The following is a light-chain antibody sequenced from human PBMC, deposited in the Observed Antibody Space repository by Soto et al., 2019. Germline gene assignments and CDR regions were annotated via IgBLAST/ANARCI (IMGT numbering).Light chain of an antibody. J-gene: IGKJ5*01. CDR1: QILLYNNTYNY. V-gene: IGKV2-28*01. CDR3: MQALQSLT. CDR2: FGS. Sequence: EIVMTQSPLTRPVTHVDPASISFRSSQILLYNNTYNYLDWYVQKPGQSPQLLIYFGSNRAPGVPDRFSGSGSGTDFTLKINRVEAEDVGTYYCMQALQSLTFGQGTRLEIK.